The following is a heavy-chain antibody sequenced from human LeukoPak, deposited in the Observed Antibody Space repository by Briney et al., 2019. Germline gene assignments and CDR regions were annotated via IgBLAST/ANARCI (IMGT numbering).Heavy chain of an antibody. Sequence: GGSLRLSCAASGFTFSECAMTWVRQAPGKGLEWVSGISGSGGTTFDADSVKGRFTISRDNSKNTLYLQMNSLRAEDTAVYYCAKERSYCGGDCYSLESWGQGTLVTVSS. D-gene: IGHD2-21*02. V-gene: IGHV3-23*01. CDR3: AKERSYCGGDCYSLES. CDR2: ISGSGGTT. CDR1: GFTFSECA. J-gene: IGHJ5*02.